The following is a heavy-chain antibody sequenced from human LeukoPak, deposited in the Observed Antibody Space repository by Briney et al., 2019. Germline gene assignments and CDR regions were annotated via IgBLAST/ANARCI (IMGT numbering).Heavy chain of an antibody. V-gene: IGHV4-59*12. CDR2: LYDGGST. D-gene: IGHD1-26*01. CDR3: ARDLLGIVGATYFDY. J-gene: IGHJ4*02. Sequence: SETLSLTCTVSGGSISSYYWSWVRQPPGKGLEWIGYLYDGGSTHYNPSLKSRVIISVDTSKNQFSLNLNSVTAADTAVYYCARDLLGIVGATYFDYWGQGTLVTVSS. CDR1: GGSISSYY.